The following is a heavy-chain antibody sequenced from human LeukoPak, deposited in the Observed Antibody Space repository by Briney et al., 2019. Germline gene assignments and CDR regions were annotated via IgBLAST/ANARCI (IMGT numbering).Heavy chain of an antibody. J-gene: IGHJ4*02. CDR1: GFTFSSYE. CDR3: ARGFGYGFDY. Sequence: GGSLRLSCAASGFTFSSYEMNWVRQAPGKGLEWVSYISSSGTTMYYADSMKGRFTVSRDNAKHSLYLQINTLRAEDTAVYYCARGFGYGFDYWGQGTLVTVSS. D-gene: IGHD5-18*01. V-gene: IGHV3-48*03. CDR2: ISSSGTTM.